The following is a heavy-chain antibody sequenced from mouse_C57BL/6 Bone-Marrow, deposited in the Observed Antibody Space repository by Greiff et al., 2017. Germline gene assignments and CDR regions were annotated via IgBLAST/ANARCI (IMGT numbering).Heavy chain of an antibody. CDR1: GFSLTSYA. CDR3: AGGSTMVTT. J-gene: IGHJ3*01. D-gene: IGHD2-1*01. V-gene: IGHV2-9-1*01. CDR2: LWTGGGT. Sequence: VQVVESGPGLVAPSQSLSITCTVSGFSLTSYAISWVRQPPGKGLEWLGVLWTGGGTNYNSALKSRLSISKDNSKSQVVLKMNRLQTDDTARYYCAGGSTMVTTWGQGTLVTVSA.